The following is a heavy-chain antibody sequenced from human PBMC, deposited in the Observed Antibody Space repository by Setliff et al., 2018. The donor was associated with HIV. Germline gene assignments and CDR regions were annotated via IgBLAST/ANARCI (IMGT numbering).Heavy chain of an antibody. CDR2: IYYSGST. Sequence: SETLSLTCAVSGYSISSSHWWGWIRQPPGKGLEWIGYIYYSGSTNYNPSLKSRATISVDTSKNQFSLKLNSVTAADTAVYYCTVYNTGSSKDHYWGQGTPVTVSS. CDR3: TVYNTGSSKDHY. V-gene: IGHV4-28*01. J-gene: IGHJ4*02. D-gene: IGHD2-8*02. CDR1: GYSISSSHW.